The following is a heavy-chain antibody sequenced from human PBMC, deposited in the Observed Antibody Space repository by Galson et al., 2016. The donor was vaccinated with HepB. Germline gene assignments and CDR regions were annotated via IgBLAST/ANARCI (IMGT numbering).Heavy chain of an antibody. D-gene: IGHD2/OR15-2a*01. CDR2: IFSGGST. V-gene: IGHV3-53*01. CDR3: ARASIGHFDF. CDR1: DFTVNSHY. J-gene: IGHJ4*02. Sequence: SLRLSCAASDFTVNSHYLTWVRQAPGKGLEWVSIIFSGGSTFYADSVKGRFTISRVDSKNTLYLPMDSLRDEDTAVYFCARASIGHFDFWGQVVLVTVSS.